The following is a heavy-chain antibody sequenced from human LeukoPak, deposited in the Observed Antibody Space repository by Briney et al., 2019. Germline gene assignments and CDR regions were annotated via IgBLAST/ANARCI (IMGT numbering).Heavy chain of an antibody. V-gene: IGHV4-31*03. D-gene: IGHD6-19*01. Sequence: YPSETLSLTCTVSGDSISSGGYYWSWIRQHPGNGLEWIGYIYYSGSTYYNPSLKSRVTISVDTSKNQFSLKLSSVTAADTAVYYCARHAVYAGSGWAFDYWGQGTLVTVSS. CDR2: IYYSGST. CDR3: ARHAVYAGSGWAFDY. CDR1: GDSISSGGYY. J-gene: IGHJ4*02.